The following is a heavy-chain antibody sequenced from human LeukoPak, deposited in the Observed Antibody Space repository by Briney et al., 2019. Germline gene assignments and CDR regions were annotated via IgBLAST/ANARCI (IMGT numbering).Heavy chain of an antibody. CDR3: ARLEVFQ. CDR2: IYDSVST. Sequence: SETLSLTCTVSGGSISISTYYWGWIRQPPGKGLEGIGSIYDSVSTYYNPPLKRRVTISVDTSKNQVSLKLSSLTAADTAVYYCARLEVFQ. CDR1: GGSISISTYY. V-gene: IGHV4-39*01. J-gene: IGHJ1*01.